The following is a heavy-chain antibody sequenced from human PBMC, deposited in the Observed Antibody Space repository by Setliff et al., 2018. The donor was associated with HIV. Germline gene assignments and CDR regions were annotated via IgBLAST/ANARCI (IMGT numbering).Heavy chain of an antibody. CDR2: INHSGTT. CDR3: TRGRRRTVAGGGSFDY. Sequence: PSETLSLTCTVSGGSISSIDSYWSWIRQPPGKGLEWIGEINHSGTTNYNPSLKSRVTISVDMSKNQFSLNLTSVTAADTAVYYCTRGRRRTVAGGGSFDYWGQGTLVTVSS. J-gene: IGHJ4*02. CDR1: GGSISSIDSY. D-gene: IGHD6-19*01. V-gene: IGHV4-39*07.